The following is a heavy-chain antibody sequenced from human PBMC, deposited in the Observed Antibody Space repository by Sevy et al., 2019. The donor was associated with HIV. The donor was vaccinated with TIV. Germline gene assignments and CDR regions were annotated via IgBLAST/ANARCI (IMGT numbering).Heavy chain of an antibody. Sequence: GGSLRLSCAASGFTFSSYGMHWVRQAPGKGLEWVAVISYDGSNKYYADSMKGRFTISRDNSKTTLYLQMNSLRAEDTAVYYCANGTIAAAGTYYYGMDVWGQGTMVTVSS. CDR1: GFTFSSYG. CDR3: ANGTIAAAGTYYYGMDV. V-gene: IGHV3-30*18. J-gene: IGHJ6*02. D-gene: IGHD6-13*01. CDR2: ISYDGSNK.